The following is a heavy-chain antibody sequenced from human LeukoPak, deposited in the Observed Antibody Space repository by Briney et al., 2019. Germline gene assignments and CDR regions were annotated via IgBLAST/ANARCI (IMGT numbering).Heavy chain of an antibody. J-gene: IGHJ3*02. V-gene: IGHV1-69*04. CDR1: GGTFSSYA. CDR2: IIPILGIA. CDR3: AVAVTTPYDAFDI. Sequence: SVKVPCKASGGTFSSYAISWVRQAPGQGLEWMGRIIPILGIANYAQKFQGRVTITADKSTSTAYMELSSLRSEDTAVYYCAVAVTTPYDAFDIWGQGTMVTVSS. D-gene: IGHD4-17*01.